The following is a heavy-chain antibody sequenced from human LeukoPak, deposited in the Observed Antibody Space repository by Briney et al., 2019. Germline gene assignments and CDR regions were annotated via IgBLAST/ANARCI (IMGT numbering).Heavy chain of an antibody. Sequence: ASVKVSCKASGYTFTSYDINWVRQATGQGLGWMGWMNPNSGNTGYAQKFQGRVTITRNTSISTAYMELSSLRSEDTAVYYCAINYDSSGYYYSSNYYFDYWGQGTLVTVSS. D-gene: IGHD3-22*01. J-gene: IGHJ4*02. CDR3: AINYDSSGYYYSSNYYFDY. CDR1: GYTFTSYD. V-gene: IGHV1-8*03. CDR2: MNPNSGNT.